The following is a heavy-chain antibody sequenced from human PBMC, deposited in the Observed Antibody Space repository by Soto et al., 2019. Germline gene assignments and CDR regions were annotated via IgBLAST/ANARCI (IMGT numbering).Heavy chain of an antibody. V-gene: IGHV1-69*12. CDR1: GGTFSSYA. D-gene: IGHD2-15*01. CDR2: IIPIFGTA. J-gene: IGHJ6*02. CDR3: ARCGGSCYYYYDGMDV. Sequence: QVQLVQSGAEVKKPGSSVKVSCKASGGTFSSYAISWVRQAPGQGLEWMGGIIPIFGTANYAQKFQGRVTSTADESTSRAYLELSSLRSEDTAVYYCARCGGSCYYYYDGMDVWGQGTTVTVSS.